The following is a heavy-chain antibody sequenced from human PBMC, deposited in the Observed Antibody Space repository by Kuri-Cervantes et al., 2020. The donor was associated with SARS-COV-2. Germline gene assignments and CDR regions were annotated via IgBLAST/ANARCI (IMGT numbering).Heavy chain of an antibody. CDR2: ISSSGSTI. CDR3: ARDEYSSPLADY. D-gene: IGHD6-6*01. V-gene: IGHV3-11*04. Sequence: LSLTCAASGFTFSDYYMSWIRQAPGKGLEWVSYISSSGSTIYYADSVKGRFTISRDNAKNSLYLQMNSLRAEDTAVYYCARDEYSSPLADYWGQGTLVTVSS. CDR1: GFTFSDYY. J-gene: IGHJ4*02.